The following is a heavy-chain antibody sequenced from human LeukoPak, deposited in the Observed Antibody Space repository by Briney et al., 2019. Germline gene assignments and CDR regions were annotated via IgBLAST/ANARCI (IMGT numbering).Heavy chain of an antibody. D-gene: IGHD6-19*01. CDR1: GFTSAFTFSSYA. CDR3: ASPVSGWHGVDY. V-gene: IGHV3-23*01. J-gene: IGHJ4*02. CDR2: ISGSGGST. Sequence: PGGSLRLSCAASGFTSAFTFSSYAMSWVRQAPGKGLEWVSAISGSGGSTYYADSVKGRFTISRDNSKNTLYLQMNSLRAEDTAVYYCASPVSGWHGVDYWGQGTLVTVSS.